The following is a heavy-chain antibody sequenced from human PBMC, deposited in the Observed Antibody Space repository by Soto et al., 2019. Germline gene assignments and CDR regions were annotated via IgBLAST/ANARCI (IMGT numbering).Heavy chain of an antibody. CDR1: GFTFSSYG. CDR3: AKDLLPPPYYYYGMDV. J-gene: IGHJ6*02. Sequence: GGSLRLSCAAPGFTFSSYGMHWVRQAPGKGLEWVAVISYDGSNKYYADSVKGRFTISRDNSKNTLYLQMNSLRAEDTAVYYCAKDLLPPPYYYYGMDVWGQGTTVTVSS. V-gene: IGHV3-30*18. D-gene: IGHD1-26*01. CDR2: ISYDGSNK.